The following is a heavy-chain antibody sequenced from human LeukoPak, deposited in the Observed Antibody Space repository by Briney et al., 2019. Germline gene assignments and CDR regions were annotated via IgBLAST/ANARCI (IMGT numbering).Heavy chain of an antibody. D-gene: IGHD1-1*01. CDR1: RGSISSGGYY. V-gene: IGHV4-31*03. Sequence: SQTLSLTCTVSRGSISSGGYYWSWIRQHPGKGLEWIGYIYYSGNTYYNPSLKSRVTISVDTSKNQFSLKLSSVTAADTAVYYCARHRWNDEYYFDYWGQGTLVTVSS. CDR3: ARHRWNDEYYFDY. CDR2: IYYSGNT. J-gene: IGHJ4*02.